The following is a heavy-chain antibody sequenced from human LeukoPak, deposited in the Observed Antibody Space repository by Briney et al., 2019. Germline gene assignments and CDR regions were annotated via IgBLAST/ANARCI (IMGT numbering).Heavy chain of an antibody. CDR3: ARGPGLRFLEWLLPRGAFDI. D-gene: IGHD3-3*01. V-gene: IGHV4-4*07. CDR1: GGSISSYY. CDR2: IYTSGST. Sequence: NPSETLSLTCTVPGGSISSYYWSWIRQPAGKGLEWIGRIYTSGSTNYNPSLKSRVTMSVDTSKNQFSLKLSSVTAADTAVYYCARGPGLRFLEWLLPRGAFDIWGQGTMVTVSS. J-gene: IGHJ3*02.